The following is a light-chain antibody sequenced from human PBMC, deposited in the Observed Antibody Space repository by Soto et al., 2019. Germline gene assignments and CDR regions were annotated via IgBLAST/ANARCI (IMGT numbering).Light chain of an antibody. CDR1: RGVSSY. Sequence: DIVLTQSPATLSLSPGERATLSCRASRGVSSYLAWYQQKPGEAPRLLIYDASNRATGIPARFSGSGSGTDFTLTISSLEPEDFAVYYCQQRSNLLTFGGGTRWIS. V-gene: IGKV3-11*01. CDR3: QQRSNLLT. CDR2: DAS. J-gene: IGKJ4*01.